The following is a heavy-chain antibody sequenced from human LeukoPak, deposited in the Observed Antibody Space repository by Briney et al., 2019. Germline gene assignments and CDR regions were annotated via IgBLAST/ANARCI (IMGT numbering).Heavy chain of an antibody. CDR3: VIRTGYYGSGSPHGMDV. Sequence: PGGSLRLSCAASGFIFSSYSVNWVRQAPGKGLEWVSYISSSGNTIYYADSVKGRFTISRDNPKNSLYLQMDSLRDEDTAVYYCVIRTGYYGSGSPHGMDVWGQGTTVTVSS. CDR1: GFIFSSYS. CDR2: ISSSGNTI. D-gene: IGHD3-10*01. V-gene: IGHV3-48*02. J-gene: IGHJ6*02.